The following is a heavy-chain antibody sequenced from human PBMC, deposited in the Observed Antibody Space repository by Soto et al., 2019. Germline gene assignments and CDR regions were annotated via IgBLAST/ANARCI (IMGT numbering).Heavy chain of an antibody. CDR2: INHIGES. Sequence: QVHLQQWGTGLLKPSETLSLTCAVYGGSLTDYWWTWIRQTPGKGLEWIGEINHIGESNHNPSLKSRVTISLDTSQDQFSLKLTSVTVADTGVYYCARDFGAGAHFDHWGQGSLVTVSS. CDR3: ARDFGAGAHFDH. CDR1: GGSLTDYW. J-gene: IGHJ4*02. V-gene: IGHV4-34*01. D-gene: IGHD3-10*01.